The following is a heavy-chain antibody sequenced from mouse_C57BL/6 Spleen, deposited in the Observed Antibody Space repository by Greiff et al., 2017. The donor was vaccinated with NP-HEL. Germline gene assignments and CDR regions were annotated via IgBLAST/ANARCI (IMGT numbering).Heavy chain of an antibody. D-gene: IGHD2-4*01. V-gene: IGHV1-85*01. Sequence: QVQLQQSGPELVKPGASVKLSCKASGYTFTSYDINWVKQRPGQGLEWIGWIYPRDGSTKYNEKFKGKATLTVGTSSSTAYMELHSLTSEDSAVYFCARGRYDYGTYYYAMDYWGQGTSVTVSS. CDR3: ARGRYDYGTYYYAMDY. CDR2: IYPRDGST. J-gene: IGHJ4*01. CDR1: GYTFTSYD.